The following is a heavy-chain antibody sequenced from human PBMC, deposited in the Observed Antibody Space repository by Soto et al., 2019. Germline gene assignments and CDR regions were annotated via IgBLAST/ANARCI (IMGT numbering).Heavy chain of an antibody. CDR3: AKGVCGTTSCSGRDDF. CDR1: GFAFSSYA. J-gene: IGHJ4*02. CDR2: ISSSDDAA. V-gene: IGHV3-23*01. Sequence: EMQLLESGGALVQPGGSLSLSCAASGFAFSSYAMTWVRQAPGKGLEWVSGISSSDDAAYYADSVTGRFTISRDNPKHALHVHLNSVRADGTAMYYCAKGVCGTTSCSGRDDFWGQGTLVTVSS. D-gene: IGHD2-2*01.